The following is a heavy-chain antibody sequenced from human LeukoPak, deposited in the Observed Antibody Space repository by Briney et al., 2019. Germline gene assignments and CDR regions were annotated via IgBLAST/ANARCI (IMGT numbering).Heavy chain of an antibody. Sequence: SETLSLTCAVYGGSFSGYYWSWIRQPPGKGLEWMVEINHSGSTNYNPSLKSRVTISVDTSKNQFSLKLSSVPAPDRAVYYCARARRSMVTSYVNFDYWGQGTLVTVSS. CDR2: INHSGST. V-gene: IGHV4-34*01. CDR3: ARARRSMVTSYVNFDY. D-gene: IGHD5-18*01. J-gene: IGHJ4*02. CDR1: GGSFSGYY.